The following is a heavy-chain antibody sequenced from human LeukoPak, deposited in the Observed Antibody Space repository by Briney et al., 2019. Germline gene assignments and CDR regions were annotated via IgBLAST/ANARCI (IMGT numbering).Heavy chain of an antibody. CDR1: GGTFSSYA. V-gene: IGHV1-69*19. CDR2: IIPIFGTA. J-gene: IGHJ4*02. CDR3: ARDGPWAYYYDSSGSPFDY. D-gene: IGHD3-22*01. Sequence: GASVKVSCKASGGTFSSYAISWVRQAPGQGLEWMGGIIPIFGTANYAQKFQGRVTITADESTSTAYMELSSVTAADTAVYYCARDGPWAYYYDSSGSPFDYWGQGTLVTVSS.